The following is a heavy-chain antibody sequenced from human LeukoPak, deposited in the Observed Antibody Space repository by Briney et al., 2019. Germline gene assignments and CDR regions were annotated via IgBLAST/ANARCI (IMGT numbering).Heavy chain of an antibody. V-gene: IGHV4-4*07. Sequence: PSETLSLTCTVSGGSISSYYWSWIRQPAGKGLEWIGRIYTSGSTNYNPSLKSRVTMSVDTSKNQFSLKLSSVTAADTAVYYCARDGYNFGSSIWAFDIWGQGAMVTVSS. D-gene: IGHD5-12*01. J-gene: IGHJ3*02. CDR3: ARDGYNFGSSIWAFDI. CDR1: GGSISSYY. CDR2: IYTSGST.